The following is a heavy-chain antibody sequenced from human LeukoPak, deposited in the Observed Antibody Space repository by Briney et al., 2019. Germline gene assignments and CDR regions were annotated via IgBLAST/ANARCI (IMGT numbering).Heavy chain of an antibody. CDR3: AKDMYYDSSGPVFDY. Sequence: PGGSLSLSCAASGFTFSSYSMNWVRQAPGKGLEWVSSISSSSSYIYYADSVKGRFTISRDNAKNSLYLQMNSPRAEDTAVYYCAKDMYYDSSGPVFDYWGQGTLVTVSS. V-gene: IGHV3-21*04. CDR1: GFTFSSYS. D-gene: IGHD3-22*01. J-gene: IGHJ4*02. CDR2: ISSSSSYI.